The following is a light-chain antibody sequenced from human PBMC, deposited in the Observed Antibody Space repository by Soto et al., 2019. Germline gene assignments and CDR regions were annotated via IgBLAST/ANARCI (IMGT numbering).Light chain of an antibody. CDR3: QQYDSYPWT. CDR2: NAS. J-gene: IGKJ1*01. Sequence: DIQMTQSPSTLSASVGDRVTIPSRPSQRISYWLAWYQQKPGKAPKLLIYNASNLESGVPSRFSGSGSGTEFTLTISSLQPDDFATFYCQQYDSYPWTFGQGTKVEIK. V-gene: IGKV1-5*01. CDR1: QRISYW.